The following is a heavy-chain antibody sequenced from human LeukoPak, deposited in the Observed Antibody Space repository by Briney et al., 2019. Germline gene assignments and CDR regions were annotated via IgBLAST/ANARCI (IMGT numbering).Heavy chain of an antibody. CDR1: GFTFSSYG. CDR3: ASNDGIVGATSAY. Sequence: GGSLRLSCAASGFTFSSYGMHWVRQAPGKGLEWVAFIRYDGSNKYYADSVKGRFTISRDNSKNTLYLQMNSLRAEDTAVYYCASNDGIVGATSAYWGQGTLVTVSP. V-gene: IGHV3-30*02. D-gene: IGHD1-26*01. CDR2: IRYDGSNK. J-gene: IGHJ4*02.